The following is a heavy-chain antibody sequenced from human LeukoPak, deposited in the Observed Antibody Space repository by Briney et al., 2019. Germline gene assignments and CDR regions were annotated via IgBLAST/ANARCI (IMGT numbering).Heavy chain of an antibody. CDR2: IYSGGTT. CDR1: GFTVGSNH. J-gene: IGHJ4*02. CDR3: ARHYGDYVQGDY. Sequence: GGSLRLSCAASGFTVGSNHMSWVRQAPGKGLEWVSFIYSGGTTYYADSVRGRFTISRDNSKNTLYLQMNSLRAEDTAVYYCARHYGDYVQGDYWGQGTLVTVSS. V-gene: IGHV3-66*04. D-gene: IGHD4-17*01.